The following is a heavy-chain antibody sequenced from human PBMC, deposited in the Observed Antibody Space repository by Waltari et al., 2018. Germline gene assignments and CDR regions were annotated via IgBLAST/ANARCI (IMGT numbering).Heavy chain of an antibody. CDR2: INPNSGVT. CDR3: ARGSGEYYYYGMDV. J-gene: IGHJ6*02. D-gene: IGHD1-1*01. Sequence: QVQLVQSGAEVKKPGASVKVSCKASGYTFTGYYMHWVRQAPGQGLEWMGRINPNSGVTNYAQKLQGRVTMTRDTSISTAYMELSRLRSDDTAVYYCARGSGEYYYYGMDVWGQGTTVTVSS. V-gene: IGHV1-2*06. CDR1: GYTFTGYY.